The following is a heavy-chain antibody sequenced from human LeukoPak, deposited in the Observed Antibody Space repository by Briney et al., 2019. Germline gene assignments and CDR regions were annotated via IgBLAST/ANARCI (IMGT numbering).Heavy chain of an antibody. J-gene: IGHJ4*02. V-gene: IGHV1-2*02. CDR2: INPNSGGT. D-gene: IGHD6-19*01. Sequence: GASVKVSCKASGYTFTGYYMHWVRQAPGQGLEWMGWINPNSGGTNYAQKFQGRVTMTRDTSISTAYMELSSLRSEDTAVYYCATVQPGYSSGWPFDYWGQGTLVTVSS. CDR3: ATVQPGYSSGWPFDY. CDR1: GYTFTGYY.